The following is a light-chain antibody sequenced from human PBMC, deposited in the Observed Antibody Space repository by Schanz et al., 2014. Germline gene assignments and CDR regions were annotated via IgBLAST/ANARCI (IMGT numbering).Light chain of an antibody. Sequence: QSVLTQPPSASGSPGQSVTISCTGTSSDFGAYNSVSWYQQHPGKAPKVIIYEVTKRPSGVPDRFSGSKSGNTASLTVSGLQAEDEADYYCSSYTSSNTVVVFGGGTKVTVL. CDR3: SSYTSSNTVVV. V-gene: IGLV2-8*01. CDR2: EVT. CDR1: SSDFGAYNS. J-gene: IGLJ2*01.